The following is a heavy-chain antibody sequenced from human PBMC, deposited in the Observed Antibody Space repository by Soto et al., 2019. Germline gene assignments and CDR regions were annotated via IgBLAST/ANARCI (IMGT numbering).Heavy chain of an antibody. V-gene: IGHV3-23*01. CDR3: ARRSSGWYFDY. CDR1: GFSFSSYA. CDR2: ISGSGDST. D-gene: IGHD6-19*01. Sequence: EVQLLESGGGLVQPGGSLRLSCAASGFSFSSYAMNWVRQAPGKGLEWGSVISGSGDSTYYADSVKGRFTISRDNSKNTLYLQMISLRAEDTAVYYCARRSSGWYFDYWGQGTLVSVSS. J-gene: IGHJ4*02.